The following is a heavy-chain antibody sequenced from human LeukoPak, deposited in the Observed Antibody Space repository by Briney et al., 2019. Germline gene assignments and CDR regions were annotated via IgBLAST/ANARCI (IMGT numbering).Heavy chain of an antibody. CDR2: INHSGST. Sequence: SETLSPTCAVYGGSFSGYYWSWIRQPPGKGLEWIGEINHSGSTNYNPSLKSRVTISVDTSKNQFSLKLSSVTAADTAVYYCARGQGARTVTHPQSYYYYYMDAWGKGTTVTVSS. V-gene: IGHV4-34*01. CDR3: ARGQGARTVTHPQSYYYYYMDA. CDR1: GGSFSGYY. D-gene: IGHD4-11*01. J-gene: IGHJ6*03.